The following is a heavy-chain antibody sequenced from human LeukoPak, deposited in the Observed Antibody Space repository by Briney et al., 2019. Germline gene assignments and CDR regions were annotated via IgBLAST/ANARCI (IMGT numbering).Heavy chain of an antibody. CDR3: ARQNQRTKPYDSSGYLEY. V-gene: IGHV3-30*02. CDR2: LRYDGSNK. CDR1: GFTFSNYG. D-gene: IGHD3-22*01. Sequence: GGSLRLSCAASGFTFSNYGMHWVRQAPGKGLEWVAYLRYDGSNKYYADSVKGRFTISRDNSKNTLYLQMNSLRAEDTAVYYCARQNQRTKPYDSSGYLEYWGQGTLVTVSS. J-gene: IGHJ4*02.